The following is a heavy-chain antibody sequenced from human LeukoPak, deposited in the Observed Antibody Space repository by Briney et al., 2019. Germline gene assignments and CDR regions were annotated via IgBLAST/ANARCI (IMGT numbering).Heavy chain of an antibody. J-gene: IGHJ4*02. CDR3: AKDVSLGYSSSWYGPSYFDY. Sequence: PGGSLRLSCAASGFTFSSYAMSWVRQAPGKGLEWVSAISGSGGSTYYADSVKGRFIISRDNSKNTLYLQMNSLRAEDTAVYYCAKDVSLGYSSSWYGPSYFDYWGQGTLVTVSS. CDR2: ISGSGGST. D-gene: IGHD6-13*01. V-gene: IGHV3-23*01. CDR1: GFTFSSYA.